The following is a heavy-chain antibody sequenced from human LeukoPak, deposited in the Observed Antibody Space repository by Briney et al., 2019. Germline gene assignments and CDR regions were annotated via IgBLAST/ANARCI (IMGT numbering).Heavy chain of an antibody. CDR2: ISASGGTT. V-gene: IGHV3-23*01. J-gene: IGHJ4*02. CDR1: GFTFSSYA. CDR3: AKGDVLPSYPTFDY. Sequence: GGSLKLSCAASGFTFSSYALSWVRQAPGKGLEWVSVISASGGTTYYADSVKGRFTISRDTSKDTVYLQMHSLRAEDTAVYYCAKGDVLPSYPTFDYWGQGTLVTVSS. D-gene: IGHD3-9*01.